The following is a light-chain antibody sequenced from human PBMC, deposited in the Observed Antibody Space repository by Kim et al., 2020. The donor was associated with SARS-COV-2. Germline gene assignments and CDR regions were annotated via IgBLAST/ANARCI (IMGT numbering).Light chain of an antibody. CDR3: AAWDDSLSGVV. CDR2: RNN. V-gene: IGLV1-47*01. CDR1: SSNIGSNY. J-gene: IGLJ2*01. Sequence: QRVNISCSGSSSNIGSNYVYWYQQIPGTAPKLLIYRNNQRPSGVPDRFSGSKSGTSASLAISGLRSEDEADYYCAAWDDSLSGVVFGGGTQLTVL.